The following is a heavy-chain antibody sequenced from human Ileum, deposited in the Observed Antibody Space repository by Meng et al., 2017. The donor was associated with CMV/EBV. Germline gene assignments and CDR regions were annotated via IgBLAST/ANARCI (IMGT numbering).Heavy chain of an antibody. J-gene: IGHJ5*02. V-gene: IGHV1-46*01. CDR1: YTLTSHW. CDR2: INPTGEDA. D-gene: IGHD3-3*01. Sequence: YTLTSHWMNWVRQAPGQGLEWVGVINPTGEDALYAQILQGRVALTRDTSTNTDYMELSSLRSEGTGVYYCARDQSGSISGVTGWWLDPWGQGTLVTVSS. CDR3: ARDQSGSISGVTGWWLDP.